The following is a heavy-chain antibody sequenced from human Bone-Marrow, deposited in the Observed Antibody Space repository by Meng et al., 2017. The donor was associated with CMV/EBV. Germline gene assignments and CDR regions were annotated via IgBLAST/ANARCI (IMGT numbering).Heavy chain of an antibody. CDR1: GFTFRKYT. D-gene: IGHD2-2*01. CDR3: ARAGAVPAASGMDV. V-gene: IGHV3-21*01. J-gene: IGHJ6*02. Sequence: GGSLRLSCAASGFTFRKYTMNWIRWAQGKGLEWVSSVSSSGSSIEYADSVRGRFTISRDNAKNSLYLQMNSLRAEDTAVYYCARAGAVPAASGMDVWGQGTTVTVSS. CDR2: VSSSGSSI.